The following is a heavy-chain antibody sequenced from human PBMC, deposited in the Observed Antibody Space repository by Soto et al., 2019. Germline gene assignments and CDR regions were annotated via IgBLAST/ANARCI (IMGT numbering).Heavy chain of an antibody. D-gene: IGHD1-7*01. Sequence: EVQLVESGGGLVKPGGSLRLSCAASGFTFSSYSLNWVRQAPGKGLEWVSSISSSSSYIYYADSVKSRFNISRDNAKNSLQLQMNSLRAEDTAVYYCAREGYNWNYKGDYWGQGTQVTVSS. V-gene: IGHV3-21*01. CDR1: GFTFSSYS. CDR3: AREGYNWNYKGDY. J-gene: IGHJ4*02. CDR2: ISSSSSYI.